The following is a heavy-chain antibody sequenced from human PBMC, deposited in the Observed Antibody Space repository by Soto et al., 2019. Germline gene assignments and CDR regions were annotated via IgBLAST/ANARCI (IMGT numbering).Heavy chain of an antibody. J-gene: IGHJ4*02. Sequence: QVTVLQSGAEVKKPGASVKVACKVSGYTLSELAIPWVRQAAGKVFEWMGGFDPEGSDTIYAQKFLGRVTMTSDTSTQTAYMKTESLTSEDTAFYYSATMGSCGPGCYSFDYWGQGPLFTVSS. CDR1: GYTLSELA. CDR2: FDPEGSDT. D-gene: IGHD2-21*02. CDR3: ATMGSCGPGCYSFDY. V-gene: IGHV1-24*01.